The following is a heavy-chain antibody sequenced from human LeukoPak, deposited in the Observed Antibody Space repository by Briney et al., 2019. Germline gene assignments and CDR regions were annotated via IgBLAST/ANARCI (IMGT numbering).Heavy chain of an antibody. V-gene: IGHV4-34*01. D-gene: IGHD2-2*01. CDR1: GFTFSSYA. Sequence: GSLRLSCAASGFTFSSYAMSWIRQPPGKGLEWIGEINHSGSTNYNPSLKSRVTISVDTSKNQFSLKLSSVTAADTAVYYCARGTRLGYCSSTSCYNWFDPWGQGTLVTVSS. CDR2: INHSGST. J-gene: IGHJ5*02. CDR3: ARGTRLGYCSSTSCYNWFDP.